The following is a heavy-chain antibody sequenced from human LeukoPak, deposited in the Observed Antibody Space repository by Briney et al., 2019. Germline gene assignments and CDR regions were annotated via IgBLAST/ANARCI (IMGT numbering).Heavy chain of an antibody. J-gene: IGHJ4*02. CDR3: ARDRAYSSSWYRDYYFDY. CDR2: IYYSGST. Sequence: SETLSLTCTVSGGSISSYYWSWIRQPPGKGLEWIGYIYYSGSTNYNPSLKSRATISVDTSKNQFSLKLSSVTAADTAVYYCARDRAYSSSWYRDYYFDYWGQGTLVTVSS. V-gene: IGHV4-59*01. D-gene: IGHD6-13*01. CDR1: GGSISSYY.